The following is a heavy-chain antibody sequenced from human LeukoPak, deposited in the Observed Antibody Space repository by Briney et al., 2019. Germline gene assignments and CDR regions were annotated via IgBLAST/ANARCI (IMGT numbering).Heavy chain of an antibody. D-gene: IGHD6-19*01. CDR3: SRAYTSGWYSPGY. J-gene: IGHJ4*02. Sequence: TGGSLRLSCAASGFTFSDHYMDWVRQAPGKRLEWAGRSRNKANSYTTDYAASVKGRFTISRDDSKNSLYLQMNSLKTEDTAVYCCSRAYTSGWYSPGYLGQGTLVTVSS. CDR1: GFTFSDHY. CDR2: SRNKANSYTT. V-gene: IGHV3-72*01.